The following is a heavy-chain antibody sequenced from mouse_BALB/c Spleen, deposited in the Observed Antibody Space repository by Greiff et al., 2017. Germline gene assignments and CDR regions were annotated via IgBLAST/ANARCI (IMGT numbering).Heavy chain of an antibody. Sequence: EVHLVESGGGLVQPGGSRKLSCAASGFTFSSFGMHWVRQAPEKGLEWVAYISSGSSTIYYADTVKGRFTISRDNPKNTLFLQMTSLRSEDTAMYYCARWGYYYDYDVYAMDYWGQGTSVTVSS. CDR3: ARWGYYYDYDVYAMDY. J-gene: IGHJ4*01. CDR2: ISSGSSTI. V-gene: IGHV5-17*02. D-gene: IGHD2-4*01. CDR1: GFTFSSFG.